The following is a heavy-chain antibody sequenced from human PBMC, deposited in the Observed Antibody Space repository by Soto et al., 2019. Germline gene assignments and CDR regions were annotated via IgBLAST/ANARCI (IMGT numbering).Heavy chain of an antibody. CDR1: GGSFTTYS. D-gene: IGHD3-10*01. J-gene: IGHJ6*02. V-gene: IGHV1-69*06. Sequence: QVQLVQSGAEVKTPGSSVKVSCKASGGSFTTYSISWVRQAPGQGLEWMGGIIPISGTPNYAQKFQGRVTITADKYTTTAYMELNSLRFEDTAVYYCARGVGRTVRGVNLYYYYAMDVWGQGTTVTFPS. CDR3: ARGVGRTVRGVNLYYYYAMDV. CDR2: IIPISGTP.